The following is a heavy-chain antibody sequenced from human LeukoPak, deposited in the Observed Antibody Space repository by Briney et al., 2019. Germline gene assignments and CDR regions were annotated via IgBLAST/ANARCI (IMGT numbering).Heavy chain of an antibody. J-gene: IGHJ4*02. CDR3: ARESDHFDY. CDR2: ISYDGSNK. CDR1: GFTFSSYA. Sequence: PGGSLRLSCAASGFTFSSYAMHWVRQAPGKGLEWVAVISYDGSNKYYADSVKGRFTISRDNSKNTLYLQMNSLRAEDTAVYYCARESDHFDYWGQGTLVTVSS. V-gene: IGHV3-30-3*01.